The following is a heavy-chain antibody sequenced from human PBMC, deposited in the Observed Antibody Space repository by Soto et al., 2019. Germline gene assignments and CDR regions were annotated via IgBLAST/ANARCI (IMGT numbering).Heavy chain of an antibody. Sequence: EVQLLESGGGLVQPGGSLRLSCAASGFTVSSYAMSWVRQAPGKGLEWVSVISGSGSTYSADSVKGRFTISRDSSKNTVYLQMNSLRAEDTAVYYCAKALRSTFTTGYYMDVWGRGTTVTVSS. D-gene: IGHD4-17*01. V-gene: IGHV3-23*01. CDR1: GFTVSSYA. J-gene: IGHJ6*03. CDR3: AKALRSTFTTGYYMDV. CDR2: ISGSGST.